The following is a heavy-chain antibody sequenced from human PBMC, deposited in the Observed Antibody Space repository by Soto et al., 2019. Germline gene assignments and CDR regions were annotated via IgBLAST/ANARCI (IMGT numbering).Heavy chain of an antibody. D-gene: IGHD3-3*01. J-gene: IGHJ6*02. V-gene: IGHV1-69*13. CDR2: IIPIFGTA. CDR3: ARGGTTIFGVVIRSGGMDV. CDR1: GGTFSSYA. Sequence: GASVKVSCKASGGTFSSYAISWVRQAPGRGLEWMGGIIPIFGTANYAQKFQGRVTITADESTSTAYMELSSLRSEDTAVYYCARGGTTIFGVVIRSGGMDVWGQGTTVTVSS.